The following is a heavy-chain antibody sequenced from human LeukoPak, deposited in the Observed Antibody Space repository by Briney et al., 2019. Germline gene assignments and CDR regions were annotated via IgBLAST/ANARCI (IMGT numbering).Heavy chain of an antibody. Sequence: GGSLRLSCAASGFTVSSNYMSWVRQAPGKGLEWVSIIYPGGNTYYADSVEGRFTISRDNSKNTLYLHTNSLRAEDTAVYYCARTNYLDVWGRGTTVTVSS. CDR2: IYPGGNT. J-gene: IGHJ6*02. D-gene: IGHD2-8*01. V-gene: IGHV3-66*01. CDR1: GFTVSSNY. CDR3: ARTNYLDV.